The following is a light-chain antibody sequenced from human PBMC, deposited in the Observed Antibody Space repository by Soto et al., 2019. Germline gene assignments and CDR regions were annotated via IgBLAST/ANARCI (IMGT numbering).Light chain of an antibody. CDR2: STN. Sequence: QTVVTQEPSFSVSPGRTVTLTCGLNSGSVSTAYYPSWYQQTPGQAPRTLIYSTNTRSSGVPARFSGSILGNKAALTITGAQADDESDYYCVLYMASGFWVFGGGTKVTVL. V-gene: IGLV8-61*01. J-gene: IGLJ3*02. CDR1: SGSVSTAYY. CDR3: VLYMASGFWV.